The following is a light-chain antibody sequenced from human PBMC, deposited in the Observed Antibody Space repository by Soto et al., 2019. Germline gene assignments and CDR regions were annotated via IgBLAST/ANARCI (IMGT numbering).Light chain of an antibody. CDR2: EVS. Sequence: QSALTQPASVPGSPGQSITISCTGTSSDVGSYNLVSWYQQHPGKAPKLMIYEVSKRPSGVSNRFSGSKSGNTASLTISGLQAEDEADYYCCSYAGSSTFSYVFGTGTKVTVL. CDR1: SSDVGSYNL. CDR3: CSYAGSSTFSYV. J-gene: IGLJ1*01. V-gene: IGLV2-23*02.